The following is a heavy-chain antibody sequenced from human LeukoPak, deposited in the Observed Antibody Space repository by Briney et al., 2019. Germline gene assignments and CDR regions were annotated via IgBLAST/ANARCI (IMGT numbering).Heavy chain of an antibody. CDR2: ISDSGRAT. Sequence: PGGSLRLSCTASGFTFSSYAMNWVRQAPGEGLEWVSTISDSGRATYYADSVKGRFTISRDNSKNTLYLQMNSLRAEDTAVYYCARDLRAYCGGDCYLADAFDIWGQGTMVTVSS. CDR1: GFTFSSYA. J-gene: IGHJ3*02. CDR3: ARDLRAYCGGDCYLADAFDI. D-gene: IGHD2-21*02. V-gene: IGHV3-23*01.